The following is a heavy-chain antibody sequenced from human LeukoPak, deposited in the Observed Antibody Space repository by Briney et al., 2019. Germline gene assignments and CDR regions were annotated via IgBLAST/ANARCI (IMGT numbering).Heavy chain of an antibody. CDR3: ARVLGGWYEGEFDY. D-gene: IGHD6-19*01. CDR1: GYTFTSYG. CDR2: ISAYNGNT. J-gene: IGHJ4*02. V-gene: IGHV1-18*01. Sequence: ASVKVSCKASGYTFTSYGISWVRQAPGQGLEWMGWISAYNGNTNYAQELQGRVTMTTDTSTSTAYMELRSLRSDDTAVYYCARVLGGWYEGEFDYWGQGTLVTVSS.